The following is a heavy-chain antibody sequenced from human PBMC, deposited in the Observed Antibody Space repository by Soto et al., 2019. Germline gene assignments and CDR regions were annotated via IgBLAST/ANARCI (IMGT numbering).Heavy chain of an antibody. CDR2: IYYSGTT. J-gene: IGHJ5*02. V-gene: IGHV4-61*01. CDR3: ARASSPYFDLLSEFDT. CDR1: GSLSSGSYF. D-gene: IGHD3-9*01. Sequence: PSETLYLTCTVSGSLSSGSYFWSWIRLPPVKGLEWIAYIYYSGTTKYKPSLKSRVTISVDTSKNQFFLKLNSVTAADTAVYYCARASSPYFDLLSEFDTWGQGTLVTVS.